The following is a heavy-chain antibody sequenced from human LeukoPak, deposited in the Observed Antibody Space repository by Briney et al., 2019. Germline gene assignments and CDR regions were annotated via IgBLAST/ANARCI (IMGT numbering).Heavy chain of an antibody. J-gene: IGHJ6*03. CDR3: ARVRNGSGSYYYYYYYMDV. V-gene: IGHV4-38-2*02. CDR2: IYHSGST. Sequence: SETLSLTCTVSGYSISSGYYWGWIRQPPGKGLEWIGSIYHSGSTYYNPSLKSRVTISVDTSKNQFSLKLSSVTAADTAVYYCARVRNGSGSYYYYYYYMDVWGKGTTVTVSS. D-gene: IGHD3-10*01. CDR1: GYSISSGYY.